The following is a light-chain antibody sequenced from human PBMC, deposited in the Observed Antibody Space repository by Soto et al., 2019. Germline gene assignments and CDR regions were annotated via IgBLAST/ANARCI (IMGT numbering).Light chain of an antibody. V-gene: IGLV2-8*01. CDR1: SSDVGGSNY. CDR3: AAWDVSLSGL. Sequence: QSVLTQPPSASGSPGQSVTISCTGTSSDVGGSNYVSWYQQHPGKAPKLMIYEVSKRPSGVPDRFSGSKSGNTASLTVSGLQTDDEADYYCAAWDVSLSGLFGGGTKLTVL. CDR2: EVS. J-gene: IGLJ2*01.